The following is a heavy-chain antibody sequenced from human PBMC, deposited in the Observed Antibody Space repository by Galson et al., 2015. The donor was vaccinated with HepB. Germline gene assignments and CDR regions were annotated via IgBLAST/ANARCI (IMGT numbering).Heavy chain of an antibody. CDR2: IKSKTDGGTT. D-gene: IGHD3-22*01. CDR1: GFTFSNAW. CDR3: TTGLWGVVVITLLG. J-gene: IGHJ4*02. Sequence: SLRLCCAASGFTFSNAWMNWVRQALGKGLEWVGRIKSKTDGGTTDYAAPVKGRFTISRDDSKNTLYLQMNSLKTEDTAVYYCTTGLWGVVVITLLGWGQGTLVTVSS. V-gene: IGHV3-15*07.